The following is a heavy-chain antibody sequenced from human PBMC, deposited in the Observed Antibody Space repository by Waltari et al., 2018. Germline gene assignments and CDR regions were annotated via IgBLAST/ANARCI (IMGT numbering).Heavy chain of an antibody. Sequence: QLQLQEAGPGLVKPSETRSLTCTVSGGSISSSRYYWGGTSQPTGKWLEWIGSIYYSGSTYYNPSLKSRVTISVDTSKNQFSLKLSSVTAADTAVYYCAGGEWELLLDYWGQGTLVTVSS. D-gene: IGHD1-26*01. CDR1: GGSISSSRYY. V-gene: IGHV4-39*07. CDR2: IYYSGST. J-gene: IGHJ4*02. CDR3: AGGEWELLLDY.